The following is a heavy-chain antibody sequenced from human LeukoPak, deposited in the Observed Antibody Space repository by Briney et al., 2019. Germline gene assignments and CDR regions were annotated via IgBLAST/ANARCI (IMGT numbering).Heavy chain of an antibody. J-gene: IGHJ4*02. CDR2: ITWNSGNI. CDR1: GFTFDDYA. CDR3: AKELLSHYFGSGSYRATFDY. Sequence: GGSLRLSCAASGFTFDDYAMHWVRQAPGKGLEWVSGITWNSGNIGYADSVKGRFTISRDNAKNSLYLEMTSLRTEDTALYYCAKELLSHYFGSGSYRATFDYWGQGTLVTVSS. D-gene: IGHD3-10*01. V-gene: IGHV3-9*01.